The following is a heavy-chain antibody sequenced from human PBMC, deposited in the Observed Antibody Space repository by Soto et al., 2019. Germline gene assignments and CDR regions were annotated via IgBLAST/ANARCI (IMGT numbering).Heavy chain of an antibody. CDR2: IWYDGSNK. J-gene: IGHJ4*01. Sequence: QVQLVESGGGVVQPGRSLRLSCAASGFTFSSYGMHWVRQAPGKGLEWVAVIWYDGSNKDYADSVKGRFTISRDNSKNTLYLQMNSLRAEDTAVYYCAREVQWLEYYFDYSGHVTLVTVSS. CDR1: GFTFSSYG. D-gene: IGHD6-19*01. V-gene: IGHV3-33*01. CDR3: AREVQWLEYYFDY.